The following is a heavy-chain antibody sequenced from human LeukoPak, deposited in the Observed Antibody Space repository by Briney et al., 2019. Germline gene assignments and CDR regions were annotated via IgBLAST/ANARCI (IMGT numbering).Heavy chain of an antibody. D-gene: IGHD1-7*01. CDR1: GGSISSSSYY. J-gene: IGHJ6*03. V-gene: IGHV4-39*01. CDR3: ARRWNYGRNYYIDV. CDR2: IYYSGST. Sequence: PSETLSLTCTVSGGSISSSSYYWGWIRQPPGKGLEWIGSIYYSGSTYYNPSLMSRVTVSVDTSKNQFSLRLTSVTATGTAVYYCARRWNYGRNYYIDVWGNGATVSVSS.